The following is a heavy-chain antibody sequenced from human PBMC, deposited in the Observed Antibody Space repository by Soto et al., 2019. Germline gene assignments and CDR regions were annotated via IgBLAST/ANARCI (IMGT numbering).Heavy chain of an antibody. D-gene: IGHD4-17*01. J-gene: IGHJ3*02. CDR3: ARVRTVTTGAFDI. CDR1: GGTFSSYT. V-gene: IGHV1-69*02. CDR2: IIPILGIA. Sequence: QVQLVQSGAEVKKPGSSVKVSCKASGGTFSSYTISWVRQAPGQGLEWMGRIIPILGIANYEQKFQGRVTITADKSTSTAYMELSSLRSEDTAVYYGARVRTVTTGAFDIWGQGTMVTVSS.